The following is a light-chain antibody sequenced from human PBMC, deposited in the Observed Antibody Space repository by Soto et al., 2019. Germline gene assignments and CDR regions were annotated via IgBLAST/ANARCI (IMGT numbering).Light chain of an antibody. CDR1: QSVSSN. CDR2: GAS. Sequence: DIVMTQSPATLSVSPGERATLSCRASQSVSSNLAWYQQKPGQAPRLLIYGASTRATGIPARFSGSGSGTDFTLTISSLQSADFAVYYCQQYNNWPFTFGPGTKVDIK. CDR3: QQYNNWPFT. J-gene: IGKJ3*01. V-gene: IGKV3-15*01.